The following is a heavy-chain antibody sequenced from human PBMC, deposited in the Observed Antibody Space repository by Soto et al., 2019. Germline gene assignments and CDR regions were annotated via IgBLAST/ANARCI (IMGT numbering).Heavy chain of an antibody. CDR3: ARQSGMDV. CDR1: GYNFAGYW. V-gene: IGHV5-51*01. D-gene: IGHD5-12*01. Sequence: GESLKISCKTSGYNFAGYWIGWVRQMPGKGLEWLGIIFPGDSDTKYSPSFQGQVIVSADKSIRTAYLQWSSLKASDTAIYYCARQSGMDVWGQGTTVTVSS. J-gene: IGHJ6*02. CDR2: IFPGDSDT.